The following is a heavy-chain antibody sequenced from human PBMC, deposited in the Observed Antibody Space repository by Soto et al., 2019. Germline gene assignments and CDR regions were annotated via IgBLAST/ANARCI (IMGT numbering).Heavy chain of an antibody. CDR2: VNPHSGDT. CDR3: AISGFGGQFNQ. CDR1: GYTFTSYF. D-gene: IGHD2-15*01. J-gene: IGHJ1*01. Sequence: ASVKVSCKASGYTFTSYFLHWVRQAPGQRLDWMGRVNPHSGDTKYAQKFEGRVTMTTDTSITTAYMELSSLRYDDTAMYYCAISGFGGQFNQWGQGTLVTVSS. V-gene: IGHV1-2*06.